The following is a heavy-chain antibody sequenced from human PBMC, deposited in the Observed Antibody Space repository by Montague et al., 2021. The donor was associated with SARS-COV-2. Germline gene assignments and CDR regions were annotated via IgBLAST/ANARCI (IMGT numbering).Heavy chain of an antibody. V-gene: IGHV4-39*01. CDR1: SGSISSSSYY. Sequence: SETLSLTCTVSSGSISSSSYYWGWIRQPPGKGLEWIGSIYYSGSTYYNPSLKSRVTISVDTSKNQFSLKLSSVTAADTAVYYCARHGKTRIAMIVMVIGYFDYWGQGTLVTVSS. CDR2: IYYSGST. J-gene: IGHJ4*02. D-gene: IGHD3-22*01. CDR3: ARHGKTRIAMIVMVIGYFDY.